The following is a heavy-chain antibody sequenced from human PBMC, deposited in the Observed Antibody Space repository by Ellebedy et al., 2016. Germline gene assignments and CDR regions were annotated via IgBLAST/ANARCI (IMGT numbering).Heavy chain of an antibody. CDR1: GFSYSAFW. CDR3: ARQISDSFDY. V-gene: IGHV3-7*03. Sequence: GGSLRLSCAASGFSYSAFWMSWVRQAPGKGLEWVANIKEDESEKYYVDSVKGRFTISRDNAKNSLYLQMNSLRTEDTAVYYCARQISDSFDYWGQGTLVTVSS. D-gene: IGHD2-15*01. J-gene: IGHJ4*02. CDR2: IKEDESEK.